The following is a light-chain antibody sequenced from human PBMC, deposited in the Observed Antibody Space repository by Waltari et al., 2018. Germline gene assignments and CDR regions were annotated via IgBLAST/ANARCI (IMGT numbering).Light chain of an antibody. CDR2: RTN. J-gene: IGLJ1*01. CDR1: SSNIKNNY. CDR3: QVWDSRTSKV. V-gene: IGLV1-47*01. Sequence: QSVLTQPPSASGTPGQRVTISCSGSSSNIKNNYVYWYQQLPGTTPKLLIYRTNQRPSGVPDQFSGSNSGNTATLTIRGTQGVDEAHYYCQVWDSRTSKVFGPGTEVIVL.